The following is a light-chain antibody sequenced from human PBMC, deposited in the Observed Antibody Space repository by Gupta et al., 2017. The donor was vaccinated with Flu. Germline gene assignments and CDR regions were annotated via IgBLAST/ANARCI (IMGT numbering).Light chain of an antibody. CDR1: QSISSY. CDR3: QQSDSTPSIT. CDR2: DAS. Sequence: DIQMTQSPSSLSASVGDRVTITCRASQSISSYLNWYQQKPGKAPKLLIYDASSLQSGVPSRFSGSGSGTDFTLTISSRQPEDFATYYCQQSDSTPSITFGQGTRLEIK. J-gene: IGKJ5*01. V-gene: IGKV1-39*01.